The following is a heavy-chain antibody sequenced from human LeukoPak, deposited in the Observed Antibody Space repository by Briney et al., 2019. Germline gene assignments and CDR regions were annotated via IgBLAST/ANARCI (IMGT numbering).Heavy chain of an antibody. V-gene: IGHV3-20*01. CDR1: GFTFDDYG. CDR3: ARGTGYYYYMDV. Sequence: GGSLRLSCATSGFTFDDYGMSWVRQAPGKGLEWVSGINWNGGSTGYADSVKGRFTISRDNAKNSLYLQMNSLRAEDTALYHCARGTGYYYYMDVWGKGTTVTISS. D-gene: IGHD1/OR15-1a*01. J-gene: IGHJ6*03. CDR2: INWNGGST.